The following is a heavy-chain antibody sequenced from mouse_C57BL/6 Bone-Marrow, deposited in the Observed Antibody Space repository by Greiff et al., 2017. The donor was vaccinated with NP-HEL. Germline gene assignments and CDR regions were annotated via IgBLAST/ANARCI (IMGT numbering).Heavy chain of an antibody. V-gene: IGHV1-9*01. J-gene: IGHJ2*01. CDR1: GYTFSGYW. CDR2: ILPGSGNT. CDR3: ARDYYDSSYFGY. D-gene: IGHD1-1*01. Sequence: QVQLQQSGAELMKPGASVMLSCKATGYTFSGYWIVWVKQRPGHGLEWIGEILPGSGNTYYNERFKGKATFTADTSYNTAYMQFSSLPTSDSAIFYCARDYYDSSYFGYWGQDNTRTVSS.